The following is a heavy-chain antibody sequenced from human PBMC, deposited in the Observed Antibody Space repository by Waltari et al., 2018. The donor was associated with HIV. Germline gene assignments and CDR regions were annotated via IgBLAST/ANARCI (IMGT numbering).Heavy chain of an antibody. V-gene: IGHV3-23*01. CDR3: AKAFYEDTAYYYDF. D-gene: IGHD3-22*01. CDR2: IDGSGTKS. J-gene: IGHJ4*02. CDR1: GFAFCSSA. Sequence: EVQLMESGGGLVQAGGSRRLPCAAYGFAFCSSAITWVRQSPERGLEWVAAIDGSGTKSFYADSVKGRFTLSRDNSKNTVFLQMNSLRAADTAIYYCAKAFYEDTAYYYDFWGRGTRVTVSS.